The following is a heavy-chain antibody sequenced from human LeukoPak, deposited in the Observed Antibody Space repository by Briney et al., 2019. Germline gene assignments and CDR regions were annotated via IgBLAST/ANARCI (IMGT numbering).Heavy chain of an antibody. CDR3: ATFTTVSMGDY. CDR1: GYRFARYY. J-gene: IGHJ4*02. CDR2: INPGDGGK. D-gene: IGHD4-17*01. V-gene: IGHV1-46*01. Sequence: ASVTVSCKASGYRFARYYMHWVRQAPGQGLEWMGIINPGDGGKTYAQKFEGRLTLTRNTSTATVYMELSSLRSEDTAIYYCATFTTVSMGDYWGQGSLVAVSP.